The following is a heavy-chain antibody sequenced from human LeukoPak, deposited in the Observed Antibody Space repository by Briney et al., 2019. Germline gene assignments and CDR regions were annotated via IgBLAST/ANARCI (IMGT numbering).Heavy chain of an antibody. Sequence: ASVKVSCKASGYTFTGYYMHCVRQAPGQGLEWMGWINPNSGGTNYAQKFQGRVTMTRDTSISTAYMELSRLRSDDTAIYYCARGQAATRLAFDIWGRGTMVTVSS. D-gene: IGHD2-15*01. V-gene: IGHV1-2*02. CDR2: INPNSGGT. CDR3: ARGQAATRLAFDI. CDR1: GYTFTGYY. J-gene: IGHJ3*02.